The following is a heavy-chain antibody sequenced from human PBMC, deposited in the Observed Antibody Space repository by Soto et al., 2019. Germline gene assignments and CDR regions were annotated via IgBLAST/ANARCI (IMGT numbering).Heavy chain of an antibody. D-gene: IGHD6-13*01. CDR2: IIPILGIA. V-gene: IGHV1-69*02. CDR3: ARWQQLVVGHWFDP. CDR1: GGTFSSYT. J-gene: IGHJ5*02. Sequence: QVQLVQSGAEVKKPGSSVKVSCKASGGTFSSYTISWVRQAPGQGLEWMGRIIPILGIANYAQKFQGRVTITADKSTSTDYMELSSLRSEDTAVYYCARWQQLVVGHWFDPWGQGTLVTVSS.